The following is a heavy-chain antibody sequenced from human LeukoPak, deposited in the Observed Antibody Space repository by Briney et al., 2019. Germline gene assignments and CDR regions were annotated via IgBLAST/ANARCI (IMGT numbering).Heavy chain of an antibody. Sequence: GGSLRLSCAASGFTVSSNYMSWVRQAPGKGLEWVSVIYSGGSTDYADSVKGRFTISRDNSKNTLYLQMNSLRAEDTAVYYCAKDVPIEPRGWFDPWGQGTLVTVSS. CDR1: GFTVSSNY. CDR2: IYSGGST. V-gene: IGHV3-53*05. J-gene: IGHJ5*02. CDR3: AKDVPIEPRGWFDP. D-gene: IGHD3-10*01.